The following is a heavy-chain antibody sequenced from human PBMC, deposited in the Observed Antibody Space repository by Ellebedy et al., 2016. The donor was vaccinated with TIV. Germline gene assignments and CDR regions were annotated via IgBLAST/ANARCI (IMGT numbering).Heavy chain of an antibody. V-gene: IGHV4-38-2*02. Sequence: GSLRLXXTVSGGSISSYYWGWVRQPPGKGLEWIGTIYHSGTTYYRPSLKGRVTISIDTSENQLSLKVTSVIAADTAVYYCMGEEGFGKTDYWGQGTLVTVSS. CDR3: MGEEGFGKTDY. CDR1: GGSISSYY. CDR2: IYHSGTT. D-gene: IGHD3-10*01. J-gene: IGHJ4*02.